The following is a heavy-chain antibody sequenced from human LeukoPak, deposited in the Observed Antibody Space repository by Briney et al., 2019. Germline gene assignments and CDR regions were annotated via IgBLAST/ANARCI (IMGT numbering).Heavy chain of an antibody. V-gene: IGHV1-8*01. CDR3: ARGNQLWFGESSGFDP. Sequence: GASVKVSCKASGYTFTSYDINWVRQATGQGLEWMGWMNPNSGNTGYAQKFQGRVTMTRNTSISTAYMELSSLRSEDTAVYYCARGNQLWFGESSGFDPWGQGTLVTVSS. CDR1: GYTFTSYD. D-gene: IGHD3-10*01. J-gene: IGHJ5*02. CDR2: MNPNSGNT.